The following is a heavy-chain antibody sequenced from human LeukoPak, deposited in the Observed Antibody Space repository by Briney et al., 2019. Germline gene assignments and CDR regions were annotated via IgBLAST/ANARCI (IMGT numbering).Heavy chain of an antibody. V-gene: IGHV4-4*02. CDR3: AGLVGRYSSGLYYYYFDY. J-gene: IGHJ4*02. Sequence: SETLSLTCTVSGDSINSLDLWSWVRQPPGKGLEWIGEMYLSGTTHSNPSVKSRVTISIDKSKNQFFLNLSSVTTADTAVYYCAGLVGRYSSGLYYYYFDYWGQGTLVTVSS. CDR1: GDSINSLDL. CDR2: MYLSGTT. D-gene: IGHD3-22*01.